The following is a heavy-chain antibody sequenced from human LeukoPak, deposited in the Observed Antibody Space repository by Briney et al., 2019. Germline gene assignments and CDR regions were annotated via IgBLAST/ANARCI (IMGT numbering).Heavy chain of an antibody. V-gene: IGHV3-33*06. CDR1: GFTSSSYG. J-gene: IGHJ4*02. D-gene: IGHD3-22*01. Sequence: PGGSLRLSCAASGFTSSSYGMHWVRQAPGKGLEWVAVIWYDGSNKYYADSVKGRFTISRDNSKNTLYLQMNSLRAEDTAVYYCAKDDSSGYYSTFDYWGQGTLVTVSS. CDR3: AKDDSSGYYSTFDY. CDR2: IWYDGSNK.